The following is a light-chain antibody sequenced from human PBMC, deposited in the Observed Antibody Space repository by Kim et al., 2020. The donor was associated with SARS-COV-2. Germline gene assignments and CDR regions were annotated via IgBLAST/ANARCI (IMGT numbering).Light chain of an antibody. CDR2: DIT. Sequence: SLAQGESATLSCRDRQSIRAFLAWYQQNPGQAPRLLIYDITTRATGIPARFSGSGSGTDFTLTISSLESEDFAVYYCQQRTLPLTFGGGTKVDIK. CDR1: QSIRAF. V-gene: IGKV3-11*01. J-gene: IGKJ4*01. CDR3: QQRTLPLT.